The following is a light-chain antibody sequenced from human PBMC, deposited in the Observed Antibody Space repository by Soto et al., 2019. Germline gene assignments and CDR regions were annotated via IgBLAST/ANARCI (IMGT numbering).Light chain of an antibody. J-gene: IGKJ1*01. CDR2: DAS. Sequence: DFHVTHSPSTLASSVVGRVAIACRASQNMRSRLACVQQEPGKAPKLLIYDASSLESGVPSRFSGSGSGTEFTLTISSLQPDDFATYYCQQYNSYTWTFGQGTKVDI. CDR1: QNMRSR. CDR3: QQYNSYTWT. V-gene: IGKV1-5*01.